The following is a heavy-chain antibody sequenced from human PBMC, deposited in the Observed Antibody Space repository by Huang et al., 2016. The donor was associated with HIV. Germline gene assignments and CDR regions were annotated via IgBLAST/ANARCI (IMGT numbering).Heavy chain of an antibody. Sequence: QITLKESGPALLRPTQTLTLTCTFSGFSLTTIGAGVGWIRQPPGKPREWLVLLYWDDDKRFSPSLKTRISVTKDTSKNQVVFTMNNVGPTDTGTYYCAHIGRLGDYYMDVWGNGTAVTVSS. V-gene: IGHV2-5*02. CDR1: GFSLTTIGAG. J-gene: IGHJ6*03. CDR2: LYWDDDK. D-gene: IGHD3-16*01. CDR3: AHIGRLGDYYMDV.